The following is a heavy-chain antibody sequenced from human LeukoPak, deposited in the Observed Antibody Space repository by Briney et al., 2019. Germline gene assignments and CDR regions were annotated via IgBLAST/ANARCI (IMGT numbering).Heavy chain of an antibody. V-gene: IGHV1-24*01. Sequence: ASVKVSCKVSEYTLTELSMRWVRQAPGKGLEWMGGFDPEDGETIYAQKFQGGVTMTEDTSTDTAYMELSSLRSEDTAMYYCATVSYYYDSSGYQGYFQHWGQGTLVTVSS. D-gene: IGHD3-22*01. CDR3: ATVSYYYDSSGYQGYFQH. CDR2: FDPEDGET. CDR1: EYTLTELS. J-gene: IGHJ1*01.